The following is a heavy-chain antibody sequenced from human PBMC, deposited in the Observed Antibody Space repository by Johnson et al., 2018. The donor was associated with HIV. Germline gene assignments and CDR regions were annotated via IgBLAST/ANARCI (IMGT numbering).Heavy chain of an antibody. CDR2: ISGSGVGI. CDR3: AKDGSTYYDSSAKGGAFDI. V-gene: IGHV3-23*04. J-gene: IGHJ3*02. CDR1: GFTFSSYW. D-gene: IGHD3-22*01. Sequence: VQLVESGGGLVQPGGSLRLSCAASGFTFSSYWMSWVRQAPGKGLEWVSVISGSGVGIYYADSVKGRFTISRDNSKNTLYLQMNSLRAEDTAVYYCAKDGSTYYDSSAKGGAFDIWGQGTMVTVSS.